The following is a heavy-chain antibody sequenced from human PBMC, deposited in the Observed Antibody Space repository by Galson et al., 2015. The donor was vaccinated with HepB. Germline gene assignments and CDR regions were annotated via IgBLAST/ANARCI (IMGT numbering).Heavy chain of an antibody. J-gene: IGHJ4*02. Sequence: SLRLSCATSGLTFSSHGMTWVRQAPGKGLEWVSTIIGSGGNTYYADSVKGRFTISRDNSKNTLYLQMNSLRAEDTAVYYCARDIGEYQLLGQFDYWGQGTLVTVSS. CDR2: IIGSGGNT. V-gene: IGHV3-23*01. CDR3: ARDIGEYQLLGQFDY. CDR1: GLTFSSHG. D-gene: IGHD2-2*01.